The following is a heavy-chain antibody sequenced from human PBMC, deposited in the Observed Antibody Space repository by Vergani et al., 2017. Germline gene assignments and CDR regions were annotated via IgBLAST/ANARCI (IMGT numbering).Heavy chain of an antibody. CDR1: GFTFISYA. D-gene: IGHD4-17*01. CDR2: ISGSGGST. CDR3: AKDDYGDCEPPHYYFDY. Sequence: EVQLLESGGGLVQPGGSLRLSCAASGFTFISYAMSWVRQAPGKGLEWVSAISGSGGSTYYADSVKGRFTIARDNSKNTLYLQMNSLRAEYTAVYYCAKDDYGDCEPPHYYFDYWGQGTLVTVSS. J-gene: IGHJ4*02. V-gene: IGHV3-23*01.